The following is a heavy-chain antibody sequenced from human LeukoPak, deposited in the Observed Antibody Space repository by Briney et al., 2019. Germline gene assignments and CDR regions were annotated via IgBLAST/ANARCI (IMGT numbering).Heavy chain of an antibody. CDR3: ARGGPLVLLWFGESQDY. D-gene: IGHD3-10*01. V-gene: IGHV1-2*06. CDR2: INPNSGGT. Sequence: ASVKVFCKASGYTFTGYYMHWVRQAPGQGLEWMGRINPNSGGTNYAQKFQGRVTMTRDTSISTAYMELSRLRSDDTAVYYCARGGPLVLLWFGESQDYWGQGTLVTVSS. CDR1: GYTFTGYY. J-gene: IGHJ4*02.